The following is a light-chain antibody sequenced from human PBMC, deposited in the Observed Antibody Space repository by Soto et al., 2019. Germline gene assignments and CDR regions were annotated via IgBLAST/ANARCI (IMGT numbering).Light chain of an antibody. J-gene: IGKJ1*01. CDR1: QSVSSS. V-gene: IGKV1-39*01. Sequence: DIQMTQSPSSLSASVGDRVTITCRASQSVSSSLNWYQQRPGKAHNLLIYAASSLQSGVPSRFTGSGSGTDFTLIISSLQPEDFATYFCQQSYSIPRTFGHGTKVEIK. CDR3: QQSYSIPRT. CDR2: AAS.